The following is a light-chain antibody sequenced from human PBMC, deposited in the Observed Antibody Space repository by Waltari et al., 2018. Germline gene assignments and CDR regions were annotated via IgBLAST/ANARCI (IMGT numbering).Light chain of an antibody. CDR2: AAS. V-gene: IGKV1-12*01. CDR1: HGISCW. CDR3: QQANSVPVE. J-gene: IGKJ3*01. Sequence: DIQMTQSPSPVSAFAGYRVTITFRASHGISCWLAWSQQTPGKAPKLLIYAASCLQSGVPSRFGGSGSGTDFTLTISSLQPEDFATYYCQQANSVPVEFGPGTKVDIK.